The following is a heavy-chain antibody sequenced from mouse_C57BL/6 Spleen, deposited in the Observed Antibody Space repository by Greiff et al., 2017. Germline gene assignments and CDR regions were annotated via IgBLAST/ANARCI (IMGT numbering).Heavy chain of an antibody. CDR3: AREGHGNYLAWFAY. CDR1: GSTFTDHT. Sequence: QVPLQQSDAELVKPGASVTISCKVSGSTFTDHTIHWMKQRPEQGLEWIGYIYPSDGSPKYNEKFKGKATLTADKSSSTAYMQLNSLTSEDSAVYFCAREGHGNYLAWFAYWGQGTLVTVSA. J-gene: IGHJ3*01. D-gene: IGHD2-1*01. V-gene: IGHV1-78*01. CDR2: IYPSDGSP.